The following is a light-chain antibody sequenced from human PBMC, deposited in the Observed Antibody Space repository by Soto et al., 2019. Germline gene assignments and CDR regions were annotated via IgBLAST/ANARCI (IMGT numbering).Light chain of an antibody. Sequence: QSALTQPRSVSGSPGQSVTISCTGTSSDFGGYDYVSWYQQHPGKAPKLMIYDVTNRPSGVPDRFSGSKSGNTASLTISGLQAEDEADYYCCSYAGSTPDVFGTGTKVTVL. CDR1: SSDFGGYDY. V-gene: IGLV2-11*01. J-gene: IGLJ1*01. CDR2: DVT. CDR3: CSYAGSTPDV.